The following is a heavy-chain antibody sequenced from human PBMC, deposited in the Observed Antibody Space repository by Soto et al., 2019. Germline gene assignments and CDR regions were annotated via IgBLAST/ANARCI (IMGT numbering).Heavy chain of an antibody. CDR1: GFAFSTFA. CDR3: ARDQLRPGILYSLGVLLPEYGL. D-gene: IGHD3-22*01. Sequence: GGSLRLSCAASGFAFSTFAMTWVRQSPGKGLEWVAAISVSGNNAYYADSVKGRLTISRDNSQNSVFLQMSSLRADDTAVYYCARDQLRPGILYSLGVLLPEYGLWGQGTLVTVSS. CDR2: ISVSGNNA. J-gene: IGHJ4*02. V-gene: IGHV3-23*01.